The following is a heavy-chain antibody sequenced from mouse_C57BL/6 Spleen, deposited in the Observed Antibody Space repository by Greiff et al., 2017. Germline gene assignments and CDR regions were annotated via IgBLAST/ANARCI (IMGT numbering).Heavy chain of an antibody. D-gene: IGHD2-3*01. J-gene: IGHJ2*01. V-gene: IGHV1-81*01. Sequence: QVHVKQSGAELARPGASVKLSCKASGYTFTSYGISWVKQRTGQGLEWIGEIYPRSGNTYYNEKFKGKATLTADKSSSTAYMGLRSLTSEDSAVYFCARSGADGYYYFDYWGQGTTLTVSS. CDR2: IYPRSGNT. CDR1: GYTFTSYG. CDR3: ARSGADGYYYFDY.